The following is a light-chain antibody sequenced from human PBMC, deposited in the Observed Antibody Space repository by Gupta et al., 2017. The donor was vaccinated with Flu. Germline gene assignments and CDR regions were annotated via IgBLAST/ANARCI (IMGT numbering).Light chain of an antibody. Sequence: DIAMTPAPVYLAMSRGERATINCKSSQSLLYRSNNKNWLVWYQQKPGQPPKALIYWASTRECGVPDRFSGSGSGTDFTLTISSLQAEDVAVYYCQQDDSTPFTFGRGTKVEIK. V-gene: IGKV4-1*01. CDR3: QQDDSTPFT. J-gene: IGKJ4*01. CDR2: WAS. CDR1: QSLLYRSNNKNW.